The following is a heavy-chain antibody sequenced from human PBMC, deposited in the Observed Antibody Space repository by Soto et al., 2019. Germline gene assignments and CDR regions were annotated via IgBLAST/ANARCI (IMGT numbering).Heavy chain of an antibody. CDR2: VLPISGST. CDR1: GGLISKYS. J-gene: IGHJ4*01. V-gene: IGHV1-69*06. CDR3: ATIRVRGCPVRFED. Sequence: QVQLVQSGAEVRKPGSSVKVSCKTSGGLISKYSFNWVRQAPGQGLEWMGGVLPISGSTDYAQKFQGRLTITADRSTSTVYMELNRLRSDDTANYYCATIRVRGCPVRFEDGGQGMLISVSS. D-gene: IGHD3-3*01.